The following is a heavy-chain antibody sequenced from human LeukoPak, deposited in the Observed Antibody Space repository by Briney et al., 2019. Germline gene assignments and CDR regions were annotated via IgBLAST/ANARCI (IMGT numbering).Heavy chain of an antibody. D-gene: IGHD7-27*01. V-gene: IGHV1-2*04. J-gene: IGHJ4*02. CDR1: GYTFTSYD. CDR3: ARGRLGIEYYFDY. CDR2: INPNSGGT. Sequence: ASVKVSCKASGYTFTSYDINWVRQATGQGLEWMGWINPNSGGTSYAQKFQGWVTMTRDTSISTAYMGLSRLRSDDTAVYYCARGRLGIEYYFDYWGQGTLVTVSS.